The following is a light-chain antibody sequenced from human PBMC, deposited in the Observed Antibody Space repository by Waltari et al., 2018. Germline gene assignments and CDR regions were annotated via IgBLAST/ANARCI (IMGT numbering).Light chain of an antibody. CDR2: DVT. CDR1: GVGVGASDF. V-gene: IGLV2-14*03. Sequence: QSALTQPASVSGFPGQSTTIPCGGLGVGVGASDFSSWFQLHPGKAPQVIIYDVTNRPAGVSDRFSASKSADTASLTISGLQPEDEGDYYCSSQTLDGVVLFGGGTKLTVL. CDR3: SSQTLDGVVL. J-gene: IGLJ2*01.